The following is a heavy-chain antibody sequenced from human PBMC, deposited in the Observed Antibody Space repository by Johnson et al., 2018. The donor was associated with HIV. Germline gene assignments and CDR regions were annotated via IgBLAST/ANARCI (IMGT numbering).Heavy chain of an antibody. CDR3: ARVVVITYHDAFDI. V-gene: IGHV3-53*01. CDR1: GFTVSSNY. Sequence: VQLVESGGGLIQPGGSLRLSCAASGFTVSSNYMSWVRQAPGKGLEWVSVIYSGGSTYYADSVKGRFTISRDNSKNTLYLQMNSLRDEDTAVYYCARVVVITYHDAFDIWGQGTMVTVSS. J-gene: IGHJ3*02. CDR2: IYSGGST. D-gene: IGHD3-22*01.